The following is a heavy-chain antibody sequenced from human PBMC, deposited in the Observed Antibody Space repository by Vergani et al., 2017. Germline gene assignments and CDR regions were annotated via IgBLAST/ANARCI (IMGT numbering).Heavy chain of an antibody. D-gene: IGHD3-22*01. Sequence: QVQLVESGGGVVQPGRSLRLSCAASGFTFSSYGMHWVRQAPGKGLEWVAVISYDGSNKYYADSVKGRFTISRDNSKNTLYLQMNSLRAEDTAVYYCAKDALYYDSSLAFDIWGQGTMVTVSS. V-gene: IGHV3-30*18. J-gene: IGHJ3*02. CDR1: GFTFSSYG. CDR2: ISYDGSNK. CDR3: AKDALYYDSSLAFDI.